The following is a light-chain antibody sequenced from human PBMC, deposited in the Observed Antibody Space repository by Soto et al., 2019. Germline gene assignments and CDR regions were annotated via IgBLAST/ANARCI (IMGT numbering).Light chain of an antibody. CDR3: QQSYSTPRIFT. J-gene: IGKJ2*01. V-gene: IGKV1-39*01. CDR2: AAS. Sequence: DIQMTQSPSSLSASVGARVTITCRASQSISSYLNWYQQKPEKAPKLLIYAASSLQSGVPSRFRGSGSGTDFTLTISSLQSEDFASYCGQQSYSTPRIFTFGQWTKLDIK. CDR1: QSISSY.